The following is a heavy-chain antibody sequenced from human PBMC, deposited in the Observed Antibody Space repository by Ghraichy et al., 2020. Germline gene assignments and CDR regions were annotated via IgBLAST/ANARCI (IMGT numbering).Heavy chain of an antibody. J-gene: IGHJ4*02. V-gene: IGHV3-7*04. CDR3: ARGGYNYGSNPIDY. D-gene: IGHD5-18*01. Sequence: GGSLRLSCAASGFTFSSYYMTWVRQVPGKGLEWVANIKHGLSEKYYADSVKGRFTISRDNAKNSVYLQMNSLRPDDTALYYCARGGYNYGSNPIDYWGQGTLVTVSS. CDR1: GFTFSSYY. CDR2: IKHGLSEK.